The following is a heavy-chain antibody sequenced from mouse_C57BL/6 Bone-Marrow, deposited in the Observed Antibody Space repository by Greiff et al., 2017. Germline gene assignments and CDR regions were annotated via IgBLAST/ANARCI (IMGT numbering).Heavy chain of an antibody. D-gene: IGHD1-1*02. CDR1: GFSLTSYG. J-gene: IGHJ3*01. CDR3: ARLSSWFAY. CDR2: IWGVGST. V-gene: IGHV2-6*01. Sequence: QVQLKESGPGLVAPSQSLSITCTVSGFSLTSYGVDWVRQSPGKGLEWLGVIWGVGSTNYNSAPKSRLSISKDNSKSQVFLKMNSLQTDDTAMYYCARLSSWFAYWGQGTLVTVSA.